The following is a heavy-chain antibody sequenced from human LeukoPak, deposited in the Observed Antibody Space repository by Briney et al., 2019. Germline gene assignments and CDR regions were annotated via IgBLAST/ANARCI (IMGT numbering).Heavy chain of an antibody. CDR2: ISGSGGST. CDR1: EFTFSSYA. CDR3: AKDKNRYGIAAAGI. Sequence: GGSLRLSCAASEFTFSSYAMSWVRQAPGKGLEWVSAISGSGGSTYYADSVKGRFTISRDNSKNTLYLQMNSLRAEDTAVYYCAKDKNRYGIAAAGIWGQGTMVTVSS. J-gene: IGHJ3*02. D-gene: IGHD6-13*01. V-gene: IGHV3-23*01.